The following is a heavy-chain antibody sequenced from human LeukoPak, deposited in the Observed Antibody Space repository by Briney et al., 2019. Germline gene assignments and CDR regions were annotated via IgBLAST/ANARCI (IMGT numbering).Heavy chain of an antibody. V-gene: IGHV3-7*04. CDR3: ARGVGATHFDY. D-gene: IGHD1-26*01. Sequence: PGGSLRLSCAASGFTFSSYWMSWVRQAPGKGLEWVAIIKQDGTEKYYVDSVEGRFTISRDNAKNSLCLQMNSLRAEDTAVYYCARGVGATHFDYWGQGTLVTVSS. CDR2: IKQDGTEK. CDR1: GFTFSSYW. J-gene: IGHJ4*02.